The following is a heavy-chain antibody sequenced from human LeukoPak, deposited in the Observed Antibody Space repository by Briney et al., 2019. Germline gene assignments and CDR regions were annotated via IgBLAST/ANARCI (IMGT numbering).Heavy chain of an antibody. D-gene: IGHD4-17*01. Sequence: PSETLSLTCSVSIGSISSSKWWSWVRQSPVKGLEWIGEIYLYGTTNYNPSFTSRVTMSVDRSRNQFSLKLTSVTAADTAVYYCAREGFGDNGGWFDPWGQGTLVTVSS. CDR2: IYLYGTT. CDR1: IGSISSSKW. V-gene: IGHV4-4*02. J-gene: IGHJ5*02. CDR3: AREGFGDNGGWFDP.